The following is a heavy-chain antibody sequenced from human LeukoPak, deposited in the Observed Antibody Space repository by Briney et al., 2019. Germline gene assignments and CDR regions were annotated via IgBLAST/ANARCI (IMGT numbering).Heavy chain of an antibody. CDR3: VRGADTGYSSDS. CDR1: GFTFTDTY. CDR2: ISPSGTDI. J-gene: IGHJ4*02. D-gene: IGHD3-9*01. V-gene: IGHV3-11*04. Sequence: KPGGSLRLSCAVSGFTFTDTYMTWIRQAPGKGLESLSYISPSGTDISYADSVKGRFTISRDNAENTLYLQMNSLRVEDTAVYYCVRGADTGYSSDSWGQGTLVTVSS.